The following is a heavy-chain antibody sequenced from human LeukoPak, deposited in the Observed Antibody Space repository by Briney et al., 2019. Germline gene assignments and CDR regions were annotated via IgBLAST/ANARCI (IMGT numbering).Heavy chain of an antibody. CDR3: ARPRLIVGAPDFDY. CDR1: GFTFSSYG. CDR2: IRYDGSNK. D-gene: IGHD1-26*01. J-gene: IGHJ4*02. V-gene: IGHV3-30*02. Sequence: PGGSLRLSCAASGFTFSSYGMHWVRQAPGKGLEWVAFIRYDGSNKYYADSVKGRFTISRDNSKNALYLQMNSLRAEDTAVYYCARPRLIVGAPDFDYWGQGTLVTVSS.